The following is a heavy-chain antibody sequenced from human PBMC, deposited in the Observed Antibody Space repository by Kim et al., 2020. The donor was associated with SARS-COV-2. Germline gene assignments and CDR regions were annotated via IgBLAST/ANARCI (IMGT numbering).Heavy chain of an antibody. Sequence: GGSLRLSCTASGFTFSNYAMSWVRQAPGKGLEWVSTISGGGGSTYNADSVKGRFTISRDNSKNTLYLQMNSLRAEDTALYYCARGPTTYEVVPWSHWGQGALVTVSS. J-gene: IGHJ4*02. D-gene: IGHD1-26*01. CDR1: GFTFSNYA. CDR2: ISGGGGST. V-gene: IGHV3-23*01. CDR3: ARGPTTYEVVPWSH.